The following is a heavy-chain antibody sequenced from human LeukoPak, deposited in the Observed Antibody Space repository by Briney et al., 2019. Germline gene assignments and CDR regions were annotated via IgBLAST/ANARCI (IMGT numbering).Heavy chain of an antibody. CDR1: GFTFSSYA. CDR3: ARSDYGDYDDSIADY. CDR2: ISSNGGST. V-gene: IGHV3-64*01. J-gene: IGHJ4*02. D-gene: IGHD4-17*01. Sequence: GGSLRLSRAASGFTFSSYAMHWVRQAPGQGLEYVSAISSNGGSTYYANSVKGRFTISRDNSKNTLYLQMGSLRAEDMAVYYCARSDYGDYDDSIADYWGQGTLVTVSS.